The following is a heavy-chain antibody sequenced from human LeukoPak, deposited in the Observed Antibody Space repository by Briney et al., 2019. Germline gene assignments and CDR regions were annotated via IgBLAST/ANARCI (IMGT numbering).Heavy chain of an antibody. V-gene: IGHV4-34*01. D-gene: IGHD4-17*01. CDR1: GGSFSGYY. CDR2: INHSGST. J-gene: IGHJ6*04. Sequence: SETLSLTCADHGGSFSGYYWSWLRQPPGKGLEWIGEINHSGSTNYNPSLKSRVTISVDTSKNQFSLKLSSVTAADTAVYYCARGLSSRLRYYYYYGMDVWGKGTTVTVSS. CDR3: ARGLSSRLRYYYYYGMDV.